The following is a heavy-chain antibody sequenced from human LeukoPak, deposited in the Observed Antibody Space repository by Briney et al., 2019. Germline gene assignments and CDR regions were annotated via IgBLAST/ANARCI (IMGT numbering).Heavy chain of an antibody. Sequence: ASVKVSCKASGYTLTSYGISWVRQAPGQGLEWMGWISAYNGNTHYAQKLQGRVTMTTDTSTSTAYMELRSLRSDDTAVYYCARAEYSSSWYDPFQHWGQGTLVTVSS. CDR2: ISAYNGNT. D-gene: IGHD6-13*01. CDR1: GYTLTSYG. V-gene: IGHV1-18*04. J-gene: IGHJ1*01. CDR3: ARAEYSSSWYDPFQH.